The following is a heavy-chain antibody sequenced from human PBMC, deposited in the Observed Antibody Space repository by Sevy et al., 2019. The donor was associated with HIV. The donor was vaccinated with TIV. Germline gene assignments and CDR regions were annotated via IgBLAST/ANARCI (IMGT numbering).Heavy chain of an antibody. V-gene: IGHV3-23*01. Sequence: GGSLRLSCAASGFTFNKYSMSWVRQPPGKGLEWVATLCFGCGEINYSDSVKGRFTISSDNFKNSFYLQMNNLRAEDTALYYCAREGCTKPHDYWGQGTLVTVSS. J-gene: IGHJ4*01. CDR2: LCFGCGEI. CDR1: GFTFNKYS. CDR3: AREGCTKPHDY. D-gene: IGHD2-8*01.